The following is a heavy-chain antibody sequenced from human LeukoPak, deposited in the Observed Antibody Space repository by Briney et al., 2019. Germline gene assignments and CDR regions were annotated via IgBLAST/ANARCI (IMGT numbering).Heavy chain of an antibody. Sequence: PGGSLRLSCAAAGFTFSSDEMNWVRQAPGKGLEWVSYISSSGSTIYYADSVKGRFTISRDNAKNSLYLQMNSLRAEDTAVYYCVPTTLALFDYWGQGTLVTVSS. V-gene: IGHV3-48*03. CDR3: VPTTLALFDY. D-gene: IGHD2/OR15-2a*01. CDR2: ISSSGSTI. CDR1: GFTFSSDE. J-gene: IGHJ4*02.